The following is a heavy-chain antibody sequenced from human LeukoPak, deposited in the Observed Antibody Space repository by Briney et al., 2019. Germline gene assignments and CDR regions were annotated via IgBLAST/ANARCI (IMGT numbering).Heavy chain of an antibody. Sequence: GGSLRLSFAASGFTFSSYAMHWVRQAPGKGLEWVAVISYDGSNKYYADSVKGRFTISRDNSKNTLYLQMNSLRAEDTAVYYCARDVELFDYWGQGTLVTVSS. J-gene: IGHJ4*02. CDR2: ISYDGSNK. CDR3: ARDVELFDY. CDR1: GFTFSSYA. D-gene: IGHD1-26*01. V-gene: IGHV3-30-3*01.